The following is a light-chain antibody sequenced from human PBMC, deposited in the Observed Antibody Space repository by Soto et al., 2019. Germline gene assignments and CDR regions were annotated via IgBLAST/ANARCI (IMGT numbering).Light chain of an antibody. Sequence: EIVLTQSPGTLSLSPGERATLSCRASQSVTGSSLAWYQHKPGQAPRLLIYGASKRAVGIPDRFSGSGSGTDFTLTISRLEPEAFAVYYCQQSGTFGQGTKVDI. CDR1: QSVTGSS. CDR3: QQSGT. V-gene: IGKV3-20*01. CDR2: GAS. J-gene: IGKJ1*01.